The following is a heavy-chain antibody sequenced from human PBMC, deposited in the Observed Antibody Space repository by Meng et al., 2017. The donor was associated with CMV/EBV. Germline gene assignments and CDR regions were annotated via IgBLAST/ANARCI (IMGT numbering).Heavy chain of an antibody. D-gene: IGHD2-15*01. CDR3: ASSLTYPDY. Sequence: VLLPQWGAGLLKPSETLSLTCAVYGGSFSGYYWSWIRQPPGKGLEWIGEINHSGSTNYNPSLKSRVTISVDTSKNQFSLKLSSVTAADTAVYYCASSLTYPDYWGQGTLVTVSS. V-gene: IGHV4-34*01. CDR2: INHSGST. J-gene: IGHJ4*02. CDR1: GGSFSGYY.